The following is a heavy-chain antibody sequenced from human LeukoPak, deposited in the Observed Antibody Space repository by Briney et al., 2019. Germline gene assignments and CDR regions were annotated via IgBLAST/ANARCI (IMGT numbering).Heavy chain of an antibody. J-gene: IGHJ4*02. Sequence: GGSLRLSCAASGITFSSYALTWVRQAPGKGLEWVSTVTGSGTSTYYADSVKGRFTISRDNSKNTLYLQMNGLRAEDTAVYYCAKLYGSSQPGKDYWGQGTLVTVSS. CDR2: VTGSGTST. CDR1: GITFSSYA. V-gene: IGHV3-23*01. D-gene: IGHD3-10*01. CDR3: AKLYGSSQPGKDY.